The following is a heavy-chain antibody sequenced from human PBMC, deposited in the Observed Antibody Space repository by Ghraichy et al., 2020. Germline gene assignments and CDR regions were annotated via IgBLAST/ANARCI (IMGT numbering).Heavy chain of an antibody. D-gene: IGHD3-16*01. CDR3: AREGDGSWDAFDI. CDR1: GYTFDSYG. V-gene: IGHV1-18*01. J-gene: IGHJ3*02. Sequence: ASVKVSCKASGYTFDSYGISWVRQAPGQGLEWMGWISVYNGNTNYAQKVQGRVTMTTDRSTSTAYMELRSLRFDDTAVYYCAREGDGSWDAFDIWGQGKMVTVPS. CDR2: ISVYNGNT.